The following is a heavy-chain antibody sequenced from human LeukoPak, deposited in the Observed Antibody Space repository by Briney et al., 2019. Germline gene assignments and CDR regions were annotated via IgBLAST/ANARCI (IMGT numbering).Heavy chain of an antibody. CDR2: IHTDGSRI. D-gene: IGHD6-6*01. Sequence: GGSLRLSCAASGFTFSSYWMHWVRQAPGKGLVWVSRIHTDGSRIDYADSVKGRFTISRDNAKNTLYVLMNSLRAEDTAVYYCARGGTAARPDYFDYWGQGTLVTVSS. V-gene: IGHV3-74*01. CDR1: GFTFSSYW. CDR3: ARGGTAARPDYFDY. J-gene: IGHJ4*02.